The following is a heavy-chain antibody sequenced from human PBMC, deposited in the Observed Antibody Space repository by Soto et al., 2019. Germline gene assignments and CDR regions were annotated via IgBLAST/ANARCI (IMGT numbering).Heavy chain of an antibody. V-gene: IGHV3-23*01. CDR2: ISGSGGST. CDR1: GFTFSSYA. CDR3: AMGYVLRYFDWFDSAFDI. D-gene: IGHD3-9*01. J-gene: IGHJ3*02. Sequence: GGSLRLSCAAFGFTFSSYAMSWVRQAPGKGLEWVSAISGSGGSTYYADSVKGRFTISRDNSKNTLYLQMNSLRAEDTAVYYCAMGYVLRYFDWFDSAFDIWGQGTMVTVSS.